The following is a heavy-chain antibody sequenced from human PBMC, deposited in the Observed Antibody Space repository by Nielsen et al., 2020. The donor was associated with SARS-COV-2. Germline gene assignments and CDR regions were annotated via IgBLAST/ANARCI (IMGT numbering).Heavy chain of an antibody. CDR1: GYTFTSYA. Sequence: ASVKVSCKASGYTFTSYAMNWVRQAPGQGLEWMGWINTNTGNPTYAQVFTGRFVFSLDTSVSTAYLQISSLNAEDTALYYCAIGVVVVPALDYYYYGMDFWGQGTTVTVSS. J-gene: IGHJ6*02. V-gene: IGHV7-4-1*02. CDR2: INTNTGNP. D-gene: IGHD2-2*01. CDR3: AIGVVVVPALDYYYYGMDF.